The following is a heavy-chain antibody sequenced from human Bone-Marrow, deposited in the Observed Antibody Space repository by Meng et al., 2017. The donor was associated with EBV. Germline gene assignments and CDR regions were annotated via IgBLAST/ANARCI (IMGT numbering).Heavy chain of an antibody. CDR2: INHSVST. D-gene: IGHD6-13*01. V-gene: IGHV4-34*01. CDR3: ARGRGYSSPNFDY. Sequence: QVQVQQWGGGLFEPSEPLSLTCAVYGGYFSGYYWSWSRQPPGKGLEWIGEINHSVSTNYNPSLKSRVTISVDTSKNQFSLKLSSVTAADTAVYYCARGRGYSSPNFDYWGQGTLVTVSS. J-gene: IGHJ4*02. CDR1: GGYFSGYY.